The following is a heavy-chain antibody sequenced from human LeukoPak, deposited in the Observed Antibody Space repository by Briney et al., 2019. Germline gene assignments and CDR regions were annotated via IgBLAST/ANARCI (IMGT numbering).Heavy chain of an antibody. CDR2: ISGSGGST. Sequence: RLSCAXSGIXFSSYAMSWVRQAPGKXLEWVSGISGSGGSTYYADSVKGRFTISRDNSKNTLYLQMNSLRAEDTAVYYCAKWGIVVVPAASVWGQGTTVTVSS. J-gene: IGHJ6*02. V-gene: IGHV3-23*01. D-gene: IGHD2-2*01. CDR1: GIXFSSYA. CDR3: AKWGIVVVPAASV.